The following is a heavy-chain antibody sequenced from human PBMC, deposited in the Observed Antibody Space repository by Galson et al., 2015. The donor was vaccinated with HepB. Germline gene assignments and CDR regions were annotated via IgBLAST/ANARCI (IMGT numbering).Heavy chain of an antibody. V-gene: IGHV3-74*01. CDR2: VNADGSRT. CDR1: GFTFSSYW. Sequence: SLRLSCAASGFTFSSYWMHWVRQAPGKGLVWVSRVNADGSRTTYADSVKGRFTISRDNAKNTLFLQMNSLRADDTAAYYCAREVELPTRKWLVSYSYGMDVWGQGTTVTVSS. J-gene: IGHJ6*02. D-gene: IGHD6-19*01. CDR3: AREVELPTRKWLVSYSYGMDV.